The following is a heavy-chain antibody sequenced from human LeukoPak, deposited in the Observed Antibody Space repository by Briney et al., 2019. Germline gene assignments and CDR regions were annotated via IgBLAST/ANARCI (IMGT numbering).Heavy chain of an antibody. CDR2: IYTSGIT. CDR3: ARLRPGATTFGVAPDY. D-gene: IGHD3-3*01. V-gene: IGHV4-4*07. Sequence: SETLSLTCTVSGGSISSYYWSWIRQPAGKGLEWIGRIYTSGITNYNPSLKSRVSMSVDTSENQFSLKLSSVTAADTAVYYCARLRPGATTFGVAPDYWGPGTLVTVSS. J-gene: IGHJ4*02. CDR1: GGSISSYY.